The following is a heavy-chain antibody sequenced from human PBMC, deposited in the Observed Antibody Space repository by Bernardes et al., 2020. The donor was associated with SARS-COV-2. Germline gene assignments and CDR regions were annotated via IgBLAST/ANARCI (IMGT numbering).Heavy chain of an antibody. D-gene: IGHD3-3*01. CDR2: ISASRGAT. CDR1: GFIFSTSA. Sequence: GGSLRLSCAASGFIFSTSAMSWVRQAPGKGLEWVSVISASRGATYYADSVKGRFTISRDNSKNTLYLQMNSLRAEDTAFYYCAKFYYDFWSGFDHWGQGTLVTVSS. V-gene: IGHV3-23*01. J-gene: IGHJ4*02. CDR3: AKFYYDFWSGFDH.